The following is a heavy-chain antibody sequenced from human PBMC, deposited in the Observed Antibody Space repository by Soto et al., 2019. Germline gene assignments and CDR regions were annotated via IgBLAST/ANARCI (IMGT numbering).Heavy chain of an antibody. CDR3: ARELNYDSSAKGWFDP. V-gene: IGHV4-34*01. Sequence: SETLSLTCAVYGGSFSGYYWSWIRQPPGKGLEWIGEINHSGSTNYNPSLKSRVTISVDTSKNQFSLKLSSVTAADTAVYYCARELNYDSSAKGWFDPWGQGTLVTVS. J-gene: IGHJ5*02. CDR2: INHSGST. CDR1: GGSFSGYY. D-gene: IGHD3-22*01.